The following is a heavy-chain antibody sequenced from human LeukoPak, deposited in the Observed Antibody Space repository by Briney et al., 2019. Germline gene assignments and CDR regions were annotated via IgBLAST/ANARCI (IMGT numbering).Heavy chain of an antibody. D-gene: IGHD2-21*02. V-gene: IGHV4-30-4*01. J-gene: IGHJ2*01. CDR2: VYYSGST. Sequence: PSQTLSLTCTVSGGSISSGDYYWSWIRQPPGKGPEWIGYVYYSGSTFYNPSLKSRVIISVDTSKNQFSLKLNSVTAADTAVYYCARAPPPVVTTIVEGIWYFDLWGRGTLVTVSS. CDR3: ARAPPPVVTTIVEGIWYFDL. CDR1: GGSISSGDYY.